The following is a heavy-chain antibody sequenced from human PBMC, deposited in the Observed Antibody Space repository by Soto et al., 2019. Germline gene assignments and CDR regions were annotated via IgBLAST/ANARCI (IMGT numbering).Heavy chain of an antibody. CDR3: ARSSGSYSKWFDS. CDR1: GYTFTAYY. CDR2: TSPNTGGA. Sequence: QVQLLQSGAGVKMPGASVRVSCKTSGYTFTAYYMHWLRQAPGHGLEWLGWTSPNTGGAKYSHNFQGRVSMTRNTSISTAYMELTGLSTDDTAIYYCARSSGSYSKWFDSWGQGTLVTVSS. J-gene: IGHJ5*01. V-gene: IGHV1-2*02. D-gene: IGHD3-10*01.